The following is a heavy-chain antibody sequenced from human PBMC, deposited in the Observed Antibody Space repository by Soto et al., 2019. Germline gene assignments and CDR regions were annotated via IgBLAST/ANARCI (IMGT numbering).Heavy chain of an antibody. CDR1: GGTFSSYT. V-gene: IGHV1-69*04. J-gene: IGHJ6*03. D-gene: IGHD2-2*01. Sequence: GASVKVSCKASGGTFSSYTISWVRQAPGQGLEWMGRIIPILGIANYAQKFQGRVTITADKSASTAYMELSSLRSEDTAVYYCARDGCSSTSCYPYYYYYYMDVWGKGTTVTVSS. CDR2: IIPILGIA. CDR3: ARDGCSSTSCYPYYYYYYMDV.